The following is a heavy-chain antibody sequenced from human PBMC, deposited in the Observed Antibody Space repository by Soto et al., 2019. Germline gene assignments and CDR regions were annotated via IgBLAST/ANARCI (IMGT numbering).Heavy chain of an antibody. Sequence: AGWSLRLSCAASGFTFSSYAMHWVRQAPGKGLEWVAVISYDGSNKYYADSVKGRFTISRDNSKNTLYLQMNSLRAEDTAVYYCARAPGYSYGSDFYYYYGMDVWGQGTTVTVS. D-gene: IGHD5-18*01. J-gene: IGHJ6*02. V-gene: IGHV3-30-3*01. CDR3: ARAPGYSYGSDFYYYYGMDV. CDR1: GFTFSSYA. CDR2: ISYDGSNK.